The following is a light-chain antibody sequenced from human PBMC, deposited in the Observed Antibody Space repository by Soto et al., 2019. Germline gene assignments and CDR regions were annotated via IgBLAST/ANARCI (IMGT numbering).Light chain of an antibody. J-gene: IGKJ1*01. CDR3: QQYSNWPRT. Sequence: IGMSHSPATLSVSPLERATLSCMASQSININLAWYQQKPGQAPRLLIYGASTRATGLPARFSGSGSGTEFTLTISSLQSEDIAIYYCQQYSNWPRTFGQGTKVDIK. V-gene: IGKV3-15*01. CDR2: GAS. CDR1: QSININ.